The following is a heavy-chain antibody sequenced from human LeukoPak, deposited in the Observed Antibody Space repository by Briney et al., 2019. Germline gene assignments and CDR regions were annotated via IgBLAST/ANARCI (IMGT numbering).Heavy chain of an antibody. V-gene: IGHV1-24*01. Sequence: ASVKVSCKVSGYTLTELSMHCVRQAPGKGLEWMGGFDPEDGETIYAQKFQGRVTMTEDTSTDTAYMELSSLRSEDTAVYYCATSGWVPYYYYGMDAWGQGTTVTVSS. CDR3: ATSGWVPYYYYGMDA. J-gene: IGHJ6*02. CDR2: FDPEDGET. D-gene: IGHD1-26*01. CDR1: GYTLTELS.